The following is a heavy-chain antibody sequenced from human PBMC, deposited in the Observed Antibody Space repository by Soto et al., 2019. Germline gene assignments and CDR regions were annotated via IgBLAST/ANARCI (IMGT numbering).Heavy chain of an antibody. CDR2: SNPSGSST. Sequence: QVQLVQSGAEVKKPGASVKVSCKASGYTFTSYYMHCVRQAPGQGIEWMGISNPSGSSTSYAQKFQGRVTMTRDTSTSTFYMDLSSRRSEDTAVYYCARDPAEYQIPYRCSSCSCYTDWFDPWVQGPLVTVSS. V-gene: IGHV1-46*01. CDR1: GYTFTSYY. CDR3: ARDPAEYQIPYRCSSCSCYTDWFDP. D-gene: IGHD2-15*01. J-gene: IGHJ5*02.